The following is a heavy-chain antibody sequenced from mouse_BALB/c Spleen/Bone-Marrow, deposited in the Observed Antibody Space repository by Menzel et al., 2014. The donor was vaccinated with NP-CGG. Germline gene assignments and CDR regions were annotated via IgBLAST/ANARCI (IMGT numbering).Heavy chain of an antibody. Sequence: QVQLKDSGAELVKPGASVKLPCKASGYTFTSYWMHWVKQRPGQGLEWIGEINPSNGRTNYNETFKSKATLTVDKSSTTAYMQLSSLTSDDSAVYYCARCGNYDAMDYWGQGTSVTVSS. CDR3: ARCGNYDAMDY. D-gene: IGHD2-1*01. CDR1: GYTFTSYW. J-gene: IGHJ4*01. CDR2: INPSNGRT. V-gene: IGHV1S81*02.